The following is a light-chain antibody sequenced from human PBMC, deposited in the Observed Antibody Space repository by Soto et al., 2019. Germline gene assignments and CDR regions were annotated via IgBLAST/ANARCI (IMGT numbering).Light chain of an antibody. CDR3: QSYDSSLSAL. CDR1: SSNIGAGYD. J-gene: IGLJ3*02. V-gene: IGLV1-40*01. Sequence: QSVLTQPPSVSGALGQRVTISCTGSSSNIGAGYDVHGYQQLPGTAPKLLIYGNSNRPSGVPDRFSGSKSGTSASLAITGLQAEDEADYYCQSYDSSLSALFGGGTKLTVL. CDR2: GNS.